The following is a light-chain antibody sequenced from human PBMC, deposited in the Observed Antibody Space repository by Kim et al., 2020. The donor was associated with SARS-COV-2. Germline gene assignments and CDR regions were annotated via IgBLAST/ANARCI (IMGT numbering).Light chain of an antibody. CDR1: SSDVGSYNL. Sequence: QSALTQPASVSGSPGQSITISCTGTSSDVGSYNLVSWYQQHPGKAPKLMICEVNKRHSGVSNRFSGSKSGNTASLTISGLQAEDEADYYCCSYAGSSTYVFGTGTKVTVL. V-gene: IGLV2-23*02. J-gene: IGLJ1*01. CDR2: EVN. CDR3: CSYAGSSTYV.